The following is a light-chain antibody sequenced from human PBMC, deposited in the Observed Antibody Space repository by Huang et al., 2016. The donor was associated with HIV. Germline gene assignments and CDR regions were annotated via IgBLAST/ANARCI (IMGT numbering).Light chain of an antibody. CDR3: QKYDSA. CDR1: QGISNH. CDR2: AAS. Sequence: DIQMTQSPSSLSASVGDRVTITCRASQGISNHLAWYQQKAGKPPALLIYAASTLQSGVPSRFSGSGSGTHFTLTISSLQPEDFATYYCQKYDSAFGGGTKV. J-gene: IGKJ4*02. V-gene: IGKV1-27*01.